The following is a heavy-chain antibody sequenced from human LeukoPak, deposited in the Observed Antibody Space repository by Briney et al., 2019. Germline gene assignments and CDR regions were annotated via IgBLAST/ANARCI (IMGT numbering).Heavy chain of an antibody. V-gene: IGHV3-21*04. J-gene: IGHJ4*02. D-gene: IGHD5-18*01. CDR3: AKDGDSYGYLHFIDY. Sequence: PGGSLRLSCAASGFSFSSYSMNWVRRAPGKGLEWVSDISSSSSYIYYADSVKGRFTISRDNSKNTLYLQMHSLRAEDTAVYYCAKDGDSYGYLHFIDYWGQGTLVTVSS. CDR2: ISSSSSYI. CDR1: GFSFSSYS.